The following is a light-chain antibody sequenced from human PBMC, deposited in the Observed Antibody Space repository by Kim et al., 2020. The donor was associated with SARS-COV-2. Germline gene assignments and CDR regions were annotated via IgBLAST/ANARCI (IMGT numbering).Light chain of an antibody. CDR1: QDISNY. J-gene: IGKJ4*01. CDR3: QQYDNLLLT. CDR2: AAS. V-gene: IGKV1-33*01. Sequence: ASVGDRDTITVHASQDISNYLNCYPQKPGKAPQLLIYAASHLETGVPSRFSGSGSGTDFTFSISSLQPEDIATYYCQQYDNLLLTFCGGTKVDIK.